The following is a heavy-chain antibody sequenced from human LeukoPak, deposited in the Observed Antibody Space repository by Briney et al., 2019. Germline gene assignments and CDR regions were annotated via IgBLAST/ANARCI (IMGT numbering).Heavy chain of an antibody. Sequence: SETLSLTCTVSGGSISSSSYYWGWIRQPPGKGLEWIGSIYYSGSTYYNPSLKSRVTISVDTSKNQFSLKLSSVTAADTAVYYCAGYGGIAVSGFDYWGQGTLVTVSS. CDR3: AGYGGIAVSGFDY. J-gene: IGHJ4*02. CDR1: GGSISSSSYY. CDR2: IYYSGST. V-gene: IGHV4-39*01. D-gene: IGHD2-15*01.